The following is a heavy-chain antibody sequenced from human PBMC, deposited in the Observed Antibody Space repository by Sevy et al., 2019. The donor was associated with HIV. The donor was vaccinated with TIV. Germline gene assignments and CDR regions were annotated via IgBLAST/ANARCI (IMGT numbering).Heavy chain of an antibody. V-gene: IGHV3-23*01. D-gene: IGHD2-8*01. CDR2: LSFGCGEI. J-gene: IGHJ4*02. Sequence: GGSLRLSCAASGFTFSKYSMSWVRQPPGKGLEWVSTLSFGCGEINSADSVKGRFTISRDNSKSSVYLQMNNLRPEDTAVYYCAREGCTKPHDCWGQRTLVTVSS. CDR1: GFTFSKYS. CDR3: AREGCTKPHDC.